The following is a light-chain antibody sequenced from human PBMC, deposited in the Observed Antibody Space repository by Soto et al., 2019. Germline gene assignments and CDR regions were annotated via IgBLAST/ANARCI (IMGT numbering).Light chain of an antibody. Sequence: QSALTQPASVSGSPGQSITISCTGTSSDVGGYDYVSWYQQYAGKAPKLTIYNVRNRPSGVSNRFSGSKSGNTASLTISGLQPEDEAVYFCSSYTNSGTVLFGGGTKVTVL. CDR3: SSYTNSGTVL. J-gene: IGLJ2*01. V-gene: IGLV2-14*01. CDR1: SSDVGGYDY. CDR2: NVR.